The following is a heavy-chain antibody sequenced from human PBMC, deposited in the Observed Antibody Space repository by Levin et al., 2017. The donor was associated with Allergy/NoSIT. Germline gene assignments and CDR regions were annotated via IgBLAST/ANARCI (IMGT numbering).Heavy chain of an antibody. J-gene: IGHJ4*02. D-gene: IGHD2-2*01. CDR1: GYTFTSYY. V-gene: IGHV1-46*03. CDR2: INPSGGST. Sequence: ASVKVSCKASGYTFTSYYMHWVRQAPGQGLEWMGIINPSGGSTSYAQKFQGRVTMTRDTSTSTVYMELSSLRSEDTAVYYCARSSKDIVVVPAAVDYWGQGTLVTVSS. CDR3: ARSSKDIVVVPAAVDY.